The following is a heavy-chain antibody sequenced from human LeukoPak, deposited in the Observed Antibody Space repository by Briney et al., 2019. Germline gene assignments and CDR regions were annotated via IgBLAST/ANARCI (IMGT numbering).Heavy chain of an antibody. CDR2: MNPNNGNT. Sequence: ASVKVSCKASGGTFSSYDINWVRQATGQGLEWMGWMNPNNGNTDYAQKFQGRVTLTRNTSISTAYMELSSLRSEDTAMYYCTRGGPVAGTHKYFQHWGQGTLVTVSS. J-gene: IGHJ1*01. V-gene: IGHV1-8*02. CDR1: GGTFSSYD. CDR3: TRGGPVAGTHKYFQH. D-gene: IGHD6-19*01.